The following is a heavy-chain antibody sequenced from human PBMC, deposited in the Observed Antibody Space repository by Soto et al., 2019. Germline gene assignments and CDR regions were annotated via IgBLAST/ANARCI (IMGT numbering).Heavy chain of an antibody. V-gene: IGHV3-23*01. CDR1: GFTFSNYA. J-gene: IGHJ4*02. D-gene: IGHD3-3*01. CDR2: ISGSGGST. CDR3: AKPNGHDFWSGYYTGMDY. Sequence: GGSLRLSCAASGFTFSNYAMSWVRQAPGKGLEWVSAISGSGGSTYYADSVKGRFTISRDNSENTLYLQMNSLRAEDTAVYYCAKPNGHDFWSGYYTGMDYWGQGTLVTVSS.